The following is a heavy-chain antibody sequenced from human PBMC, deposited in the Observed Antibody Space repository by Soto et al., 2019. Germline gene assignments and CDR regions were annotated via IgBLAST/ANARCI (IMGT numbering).Heavy chain of an antibody. J-gene: IGHJ4*02. CDR1: GFTFSSYA. D-gene: IGHD5-18*01. V-gene: IGHV3-30-3*01. CDR3: ARDREDGYKSNFDY. Sequence: QVQLVESGGGVVQPGRSLRLSCAASGFTFSSYAMHWVRQAPGKGLEWVAVISYDGSNKYYADSVKGRFTTSRDNSKNPRYLQMNSLRAEDTAVYYCARDREDGYKSNFDYWGQGTLVTVSS. CDR2: ISYDGSNK.